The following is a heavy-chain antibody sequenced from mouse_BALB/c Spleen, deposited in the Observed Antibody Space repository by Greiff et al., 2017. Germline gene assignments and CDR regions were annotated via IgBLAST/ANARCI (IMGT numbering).Heavy chain of an antibody. CDR3: AREIYDGYYPFAY. V-gene: IGHV5-15*02. J-gene: IGHJ3*01. D-gene: IGHD2-3*01. CDR1: GFTFSDYG. CDR2: ISNLAYSI. Sequence: EVMLVESGGGLVQPGGSRKLSCAASGFTFSDYGMAWVRQAPGKGPEWVAFISNLAYSIYYADTVTGRFTISRENAKNTLYLEMSSLRSEDTAMYYCAREIYDGYYPFAYWGQGTLVTVSA.